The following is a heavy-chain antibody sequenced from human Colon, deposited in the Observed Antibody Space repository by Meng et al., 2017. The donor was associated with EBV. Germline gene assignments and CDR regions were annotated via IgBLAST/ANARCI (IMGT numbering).Heavy chain of an antibody. CDR1: GFTFTNSH. CDR3: TDVGGDMI. CDR2: IKRASDGGTT. D-gene: IGHD3-10*01. V-gene: IGHV3-15*01. J-gene: IGHJ4*02. Sequence: EGQLVGSGGGLVKPGESLRLSWAASGFTFTNSHMTWVRQAPGKGLEWVGRIKRASDGGTTDYAAPVKGRFTISRDDSKSTVYLQMNSLKSEDTGVYYCTDVGGDMIWGQGTLVTVSS.